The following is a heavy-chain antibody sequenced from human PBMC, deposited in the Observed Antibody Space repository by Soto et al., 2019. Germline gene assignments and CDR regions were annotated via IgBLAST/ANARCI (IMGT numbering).Heavy chain of an antibody. J-gene: IGHJ4*02. D-gene: IGHD6-19*01. Sequence: ASVKVSCKASGYTFISYAMNWVRQAPGQRLEWMGWINAGNGNTKYSQKFQGRVTITRDTSASTAYMELSSLRSDDTAVYYCARDGAVAGTSDFDSWGQGTLVSVS. CDR2: INAGNGNT. CDR1: GYTFISYA. V-gene: IGHV1-3*01. CDR3: ARDGAVAGTSDFDS.